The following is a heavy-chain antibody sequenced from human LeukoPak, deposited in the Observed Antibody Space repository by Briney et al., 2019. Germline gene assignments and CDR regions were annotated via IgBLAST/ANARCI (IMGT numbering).Heavy chain of an antibody. D-gene: IGHD2-2*02. Sequence: PGGSLRLSCAASGFTFSSYSMNWVRQAPGKGLEWVSGISWNSGSIGYADSVKGRFTISRDNAKNSLYLQMNSLRAEDMALYYCAKDGGTGYCSSTSCYNDAFDIWGQGTMVTVSS. V-gene: IGHV3-9*03. CDR1: GFTFSSYS. CDR2: ISWNSGSI. J-gene: IGHJ3*02. CDR3: AKDGGTGYCSSTSCYNDAFDI.